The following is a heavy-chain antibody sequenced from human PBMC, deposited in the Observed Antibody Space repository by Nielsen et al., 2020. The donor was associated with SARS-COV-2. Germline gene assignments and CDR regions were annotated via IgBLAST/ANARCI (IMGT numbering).Heavy chain of an antibody. CDR2: IKTNTGNP. D-gene: IGHD5-18*01. V-gene: IGHV7-4-1*02. Sequence: ASVRVSCKASGYTFTGYAMNWVRQAPGQGLEWMGWIKTNTGNPTYAQGFTGRFVFSLDTSVSTAYLQISSLKAEDTAVYYCARDRYSYGLNWFDPWGQGTLVTVSS. J-gene: IGHJ5*02. CDR3: ARDRYSYGLNWFDP. CDR1: GYTFTGYA.